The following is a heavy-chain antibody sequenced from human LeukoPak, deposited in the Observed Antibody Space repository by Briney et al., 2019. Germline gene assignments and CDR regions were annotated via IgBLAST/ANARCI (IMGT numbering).Heavy chain of an antibody. D-gene: IGHD5-18*01. CDR3: AKVYGGYSYGLDY. V-gene: IGHV3-9*01. CDR2: ISWNSGSI. CDR1: GFTFDAYA. J-gene: IGHJ4*02. Sequence: GGSLRLSCAASGFTFDAYAMHWVRQAPGKGLEWVSGISWNSGSIGYADSVKGRFTISRDNAKNSLYLQMNSLRAEDTALYYCAKVYGGYSYGLDYWGQGTLVTVSS.